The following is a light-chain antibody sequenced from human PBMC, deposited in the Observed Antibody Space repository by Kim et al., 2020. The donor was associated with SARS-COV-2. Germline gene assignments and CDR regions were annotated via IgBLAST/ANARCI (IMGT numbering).Light chain of an antibody. Sequence: VALGQTVRITCQGDSLRSDYATWYQQKPGQAPILVIYGKDNRPSGIPDRFSGSSSGNTASLTITGAQAGDEADYYCNTRASNDNVLFGGGTQLTVL. CDR1: SLRSDY. CDR3: NTRASNDNVL. V-gene: IGLV3-19*01. J-gene: IGLJ2*01. CDR2: GKD.